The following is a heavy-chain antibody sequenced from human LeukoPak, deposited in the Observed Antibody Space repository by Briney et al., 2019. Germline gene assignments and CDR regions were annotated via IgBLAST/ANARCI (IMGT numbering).Heavy chain of an antibody. D-gene: IGHD6-19*01. CDR2: INTDGTVT. V-gene: IGHV3-74*01. Sequence: GGSLRLSCAGSGFTFSKYWLHWVRQAPGKGLVWVSRINTDGTVTTYADSVKGRFTVSRDNADNTMFLQMSSVRDEDTAVYYCATKQWLAPPPDSWGQGTPVTVSS. CDR3: ATKQWLAPPPDS. CDR1: GFTFSKYW. J-gene: IGHJ4*02.